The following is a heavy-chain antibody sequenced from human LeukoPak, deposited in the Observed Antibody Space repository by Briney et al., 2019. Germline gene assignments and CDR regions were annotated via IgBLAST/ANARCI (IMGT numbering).Heavy chain of an antibody. CDR1: GFTLSSYS. D-gene: IGHD1-26*01. CDR3: ARDPRSGSYPDWFDP. CDR2: ISRSSSTI. V-gene: IGHV3-48*01. Sequence: GGSLRLSCAVSGFTLSSYSMNWVRQAPGKGLEWVSYISRSSSTIHYADSVKGRFTTSRDNAKNSLYLQMNSLRAEDTAVYYCARDPRSGSYPDWFDPWGQGTLVTVSS. J-gene: IGHJ5*02.